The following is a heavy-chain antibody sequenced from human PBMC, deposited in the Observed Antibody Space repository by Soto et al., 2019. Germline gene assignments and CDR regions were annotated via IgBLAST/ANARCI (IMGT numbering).Heavy chain of an antibody. J-gene: IGHJ6*02. Sequence: AETLSLTCSVSVYSVTSSDYYWSWIRHPPGKGLEWIGSMFYSGLTYYNPSLKSRVTLSVDTSKNQFSVRLNSVTAADTAVYYCAPLSVSLSGPYGIHVWGQGTTVTVSS. CDR2: MFYSGLT. V-gene: IGHV4-39*01. CDR1: VYSVTSSDYY. D-gene: IGHD2-15*01. CDR3: APLSVSLSGPYGIHV.